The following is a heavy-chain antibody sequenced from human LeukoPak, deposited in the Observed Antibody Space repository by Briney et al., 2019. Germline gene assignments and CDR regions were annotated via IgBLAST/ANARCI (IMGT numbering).Heavy chain of an antibody. CDR3: ADSLRVAAAGTGDY. D-gene: IGHD6-13*01. V-gene: IGHV3-23*01. CDR2: ISGSGGST. J-gene: IGHJ4*02. Sequence: GGSLRFSCAASGFTFSSYAMSWVRQAPGKGLEWVSAISGSGGSTYYADSVKGQFTISRDNSKNTLYLQMNSLRAEDTAVYYCADSLRVAAAGTGDYWGQGTLVTVSS. CDR1: GFTFSSYA.